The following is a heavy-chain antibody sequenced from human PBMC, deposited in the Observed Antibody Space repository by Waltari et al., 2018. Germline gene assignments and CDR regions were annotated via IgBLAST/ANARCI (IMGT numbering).Heavy chain of an antibody. CDR1: GGTFSSYA. CDR2: IIPIFCTA. V-gene: IGHV1-69*01. J-gene: IGHJ6*02. D-gene: IGHD6-13*01. Sequence: QVQLVQSGAEVKKPGSSVKVSCKASGGTFSSYAISWVRQAPGQGLEWMGWIIPIFCTANYAQKFQGRFTITADESTSTAYMELSILRSEDTAVYYCARDHEVIAAAKLYHGMDVWGQGTTVTVSS. CDR3: ARDHEVIAAAKLYHGMDV.